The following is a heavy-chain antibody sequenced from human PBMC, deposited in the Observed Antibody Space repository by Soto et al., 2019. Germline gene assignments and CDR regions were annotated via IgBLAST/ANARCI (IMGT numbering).Heavy chain of an antibody. V-gene: IGHV1-46*03. Sequence: ASVKVSCKASGYTFTSYYMHWVRQAPGQGLEWMGIINPSGGSTSYAQKFQGRVTMTRDTSTSTVYMELSSLRSEDTAVYYCARNRVPNQYYYYMDVWGKGTTVTVSS. J-gene: IGHJ6*03. CDR3: ARNRVPNQYYYYMDV. CDR1: GYTFTSYY. CDR2: INPSGGST. D-gene: IGHD6-6*01.